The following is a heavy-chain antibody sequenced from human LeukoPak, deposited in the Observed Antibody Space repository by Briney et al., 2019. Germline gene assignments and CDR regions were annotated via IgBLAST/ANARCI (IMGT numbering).Heavy chain of an antibody. D-gene: IGHD3-10*01. J-gene: IGHJ4*02. CDR2: ISSTSNYI. CDR3: VRDGGSYGSGSYFPHYFGY. V-gene: IGHV3-21*01. Sequence: GGSLRLSCAASGFTFNYYSMNWVRQAPGKGLEWVSSISSTSNYIYYADSVKGRFTISRDNAKNSLYLQMNSLRAEDTALYYCVRDGGSYGSGSYFPHYFGYWGQGTLVTVSP. CDR1: GFTFNYYS.